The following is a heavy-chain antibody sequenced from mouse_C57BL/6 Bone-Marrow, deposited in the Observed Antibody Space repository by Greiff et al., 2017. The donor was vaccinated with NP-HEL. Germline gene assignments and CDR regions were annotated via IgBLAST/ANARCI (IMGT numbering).Heavy chain of an antibody. Sequence: QVQLQQPGAELVKPGASVKLSCKASGYTFTSYWMQWVKQRPGQGLEWIGEIDPSDSYTNYNQKFKGKATLTVDTSSSTAYMQLSSLTSEDSAVYYCAVRDYYDYEKAWFAYWGQGTLVTVSA. CDR3: AVRDYYDYEKAWFAY. D-gene: IGHD2-4*01. J-gene: IGHJ3*01. CDR1: GYTFTSYW. V-gene: IGHV1-50*01. CDR2: IDPSDSYT.